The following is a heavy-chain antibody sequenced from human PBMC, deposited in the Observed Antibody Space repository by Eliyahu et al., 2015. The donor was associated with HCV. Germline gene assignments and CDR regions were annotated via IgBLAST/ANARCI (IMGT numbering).Heavy chain of an antibody. V-gene: IGHV4-31*03. J-gene: IGHJ4*02. CDR1: GXSISSGGYY. D-gene: IGHD2-15*01. CDR3: ARVGLVVAATPTGFDY. Sequence: QVQLQESGPGLVKPSQTLSLTCTVXGXSISSGGYYWSWIRQHPGKGLEWIGYIYYSGSTYYNPSLKSRVTISVDTSKNQFSLKLSSVTAADTAVYYCARVGLVVAATPTGFDYWGQGTLVTVSS. CDR2: IYYSGST.